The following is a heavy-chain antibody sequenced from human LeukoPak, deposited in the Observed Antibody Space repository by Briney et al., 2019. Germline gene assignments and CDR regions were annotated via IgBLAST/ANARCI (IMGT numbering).Heavy chain of an antibody. D-gene: IGHD3-10*01. CDR2: INQDGSEK. CDR3: ARAPEGSGSSYYFDY. CDR1: GFTFSSYW. J-gene: IGHJ4*02. V-gene: IGHV3-7*01. Sequence: PGGSLRLSRAASGFTFSSYWMSWVRQAPGKGLEWVANINQDGSEKYYVDSVKGRFTISRDNAKNSLYLRMNSLRAEDTAVYYCARAPEGSGSSYYFDYWGQGTLVTVSS.